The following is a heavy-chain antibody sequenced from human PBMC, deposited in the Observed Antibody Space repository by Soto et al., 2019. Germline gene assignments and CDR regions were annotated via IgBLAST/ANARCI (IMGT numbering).Heavy chain of an antibody. D-gene: IGHD3-3*01. CDR2: VNHSGST. J-gene: IGHJ6*02. CDR3: ASKSYDFWSGYSGRIMDV. Sequence: LSLTCAVYGGSFSGYYWSWIRQPPGKGLEWIGEVNHSGSTNYNPSLKSRVTISVDTSKNQFSLKLSSVTAADTAVYYCASKSYDFWSGYSGRIMDVWGQGTTVTVSS. V-gene: IGHV4-34*01. CDR1: GGSFSGYY.